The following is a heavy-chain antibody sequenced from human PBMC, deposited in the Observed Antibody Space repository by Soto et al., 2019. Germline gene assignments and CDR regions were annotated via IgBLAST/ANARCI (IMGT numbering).Heavy chain of an antibody. J-gene: IGHJ6*02. CDR1: GYSFTSYW. Sequence: GESLKISCKGSGYSFTSYWIGWVRQMPGKGLEWMGIIYPGDSDTRYSPSFQGQVTISADKSISTAYLQWSSLKASDTAMYYCARGGDGGVVIQYYYYYGMDVWGQGTTVTVSS. V-gene: IGHV5-51*01. CDR2: IYPGDSDT. D-gene: IGHD3-16*01. CDR3: ARGGDGGVVIQYYYYYGMDV.